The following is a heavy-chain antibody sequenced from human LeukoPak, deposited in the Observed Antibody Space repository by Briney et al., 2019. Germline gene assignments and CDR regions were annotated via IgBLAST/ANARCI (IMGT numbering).Heavy chain of an antibody. J-gene: IGHJ4*02. Sequence: PGWSLRLSCPASGFTLSSYWMHWVRQAPGKGLVWVSRINSEGSSTTYADSVKGRFTISRDNAKNTLYLQMNSLRAEDTAVYYCARGDRSGTSCYSFDYWGQGTLVTVSS. CDR2: INSEGSST. CDR1: GFTLSSYW. CDR3: ARGDRSGTSCYSFDY. V-gene: IGHV3-74*01. D-gene: IGHD2-15*01.